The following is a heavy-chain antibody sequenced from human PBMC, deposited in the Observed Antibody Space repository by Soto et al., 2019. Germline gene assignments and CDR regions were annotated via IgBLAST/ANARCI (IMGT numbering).Heavy chain of an antibody. V-gene: IGHV3-48*01. CDR3: ARDLFPFSTVDNWFDP. J-gene: IGHJ5*02. CDR2: ISASSGTK. Sequence: GGSLRLSCAASGFTCSNYWIHWVRQAPGRGLEWVAYISASSGTKFYADSVKGRFTISRDNAKNSFDLQMNGLRVEDTAVYYCARDLFPFSTVDNWFDPWGQGTLVTVSS. D-gene: IGHD4-4*01. CDR1: GFTCSNYW.